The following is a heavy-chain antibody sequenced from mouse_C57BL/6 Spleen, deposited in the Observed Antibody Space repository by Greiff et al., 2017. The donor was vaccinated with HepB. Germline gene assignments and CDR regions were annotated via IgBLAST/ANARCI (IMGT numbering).Heavy chain of an antibody. Sequence: VQLQQSGPELVKPGASVKIPCKASGYTFTDYNMDWVKQSHGKSLEWIGDINPNNGGTIYNQKFKGKATLTVDKSSSTAYMKLRSLTSEDTAVYYCARSLYYGNPWFAYWGQGTLVTVSA. J-gene: IGHJ3*01. CDR2: INPNNGGT. D-gene: IGHD2-1*01. V-gene: IGHV1-18*01. CDR3: ARSLYYGNPWFAY. CDR1: GYTFTDYN.